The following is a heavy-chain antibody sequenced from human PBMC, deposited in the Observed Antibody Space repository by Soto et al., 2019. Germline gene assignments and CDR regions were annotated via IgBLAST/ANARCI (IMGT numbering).Heavy chain of an antibody. CDR3: ARDQREYYYDSSGDYYYYGMDV. D-gene: IGHD3-22*01. CDR2: IYYSGST. CDR1: GGSISSGDYY. V-gene: IGHV4-30-4*01. J-gene: IGHJ6*02. Sequence: SETLSLTCTVSGGSISSGDYYWSWIRQPPGKGLEWIGYIYYSGSTYYNPSLKSRVTISVDTSKNQFSLKLSSVTAADTAVYYCARDQREYYYDSSGDYYYYGMDVWGQGTTVTVYS.